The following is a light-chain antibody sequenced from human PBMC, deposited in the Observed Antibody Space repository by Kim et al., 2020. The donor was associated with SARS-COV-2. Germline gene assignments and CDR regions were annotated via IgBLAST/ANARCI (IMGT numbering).Light chain of an antibody. J-gene: IGLJ3*02. CDR1: NIGSKS. V-gene: IGLV3-21*04. CDR3: QVWDSSSDLGV. Sequence: SYELTQPPSVSVAPGKTARITCGGNNIGSKSVHWYQQKPGQAPVLVIYYDSDRPSGIPERFSGSNSRNTATLTISRVEAGDEADYYCQVWDSSSDLGVFGGGTQLTVL. CDR2: YDS.